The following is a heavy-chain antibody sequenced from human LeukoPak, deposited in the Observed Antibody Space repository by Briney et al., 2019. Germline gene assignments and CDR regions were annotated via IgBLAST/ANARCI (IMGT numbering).Heavy chain of an antibody. CDR2: IYYSGST. CDR3: ARHSGEEGYYYMDV. J-gene: IGHJ6*03. Sequence: PSETLSLTCTVWGRSISSSSYYWGWIRQPPGKGLEWIGSIYYSGSTYYNPSLKSRVTISVDTSKNQFSLKLSSVTAADTAVYYCARHSGEEGYYYMDVWGKGTTVTVSS. CDR1: GRSISSSSYY. V-gene: IGHV4-39*01. D-gene: IGHD7-27*01.